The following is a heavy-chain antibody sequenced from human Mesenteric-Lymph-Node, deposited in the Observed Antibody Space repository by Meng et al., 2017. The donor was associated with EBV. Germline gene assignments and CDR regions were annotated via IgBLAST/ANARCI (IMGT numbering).Heavy chain of an antibody. V-gene: IGHV4-39*01. CDR3: ARQHGSSFAY. Sequence: LAVSGPGLVRPSGTPYIICTVVLESLSSTSYHWGWIRQPPRRVLEWIGSIYYSGNTYPNPCLESRVSISVDTSQKQFSLRLTSVTAADTAVYYCARQHGSSFAYWGQGTLVTVSS. CDR1: LESLSSTSYH. D-gene: IGHD3-10*01. J-gene: IGHJ4*02. CDR2: IYYSGNT.